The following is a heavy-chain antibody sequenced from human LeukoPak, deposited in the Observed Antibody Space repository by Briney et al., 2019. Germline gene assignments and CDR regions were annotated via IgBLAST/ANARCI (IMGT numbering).Heavy chain of an antibody. Sequence: SETLSLTCTVSGGSISSYYWSWIRQPAGKGLEWIGRIYTSGSTNYNPSLKSRVAMSVDTSKNQSSLKLSSVTAADTAVYYCARSTMVRGLNWFDPWGQGTLVAVSS. CDR3: ARSTMVRGLNWFDP. CDR1: GGSISSYY. D-gene: IGHD3-10*01. CDR2: IYTSGST. V-gene: IGHV4-4*07. J-gene: IGHJ5*02.